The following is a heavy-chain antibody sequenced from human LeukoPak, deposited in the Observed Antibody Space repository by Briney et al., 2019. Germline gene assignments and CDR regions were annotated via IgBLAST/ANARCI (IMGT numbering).Heavy chain of an antibody. J-gene: IGHJ4*02. Sequence: AETLSLTCAVYGGSFSGYYWSWIRQPPGKGLEWIGEINHSGSTNYNPSLKSRVTISVDTSKNQFSRKLSSVTAADTAVYYCARLSYDSSGYDSGFDYWGQGSLLSVSS. D-gene: IGHD3-22*01. CDR3: ARLSYDSSGYDSGFDY. CDR1: GGSFSGYY. V-gene: IGHV4-34*01. CDR2: INHSGST.